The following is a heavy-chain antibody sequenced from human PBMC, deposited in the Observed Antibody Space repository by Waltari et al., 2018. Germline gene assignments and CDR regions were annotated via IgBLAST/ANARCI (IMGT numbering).Heavy chain of an antibody. CDR2: MFDGGTT. Sequence: QVQLQESGPGLVRPMETLSLTCTVSGVSVTDYYWNWIRLPPGKGLEWIGEMFDGGTTNYNPSLKSRVTISVDTSKNQYSLMMKSVTAADSAVYYCARGLFGRSLTPYYWGQGLLVTVSS. J-gene: IGHJ4*02. V-gene: IGHV4-59*02. CDR3: ARGLFGRSLTPYY. D-gene: IGHD2-15*01. CDR1: GVSVTDYY.